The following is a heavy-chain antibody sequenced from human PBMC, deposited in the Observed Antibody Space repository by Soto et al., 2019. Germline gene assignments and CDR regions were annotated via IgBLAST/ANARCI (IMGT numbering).Heavy chain of an antibody. Sequence: QVQLQESGPGLVKPSQTLSLTCTVSGGSISSGGYYWSWMRQHPGKGLEWIGYIYYSGSTYYNPSLKSRVTISVDTSKNQFSLKLSSVTAADTAVYYCARSLSVDTAMAYGYWGQGTLVTVSS. D-gene: IGHD5-18*01. CDR2: IYYSGST. CDR3: ARSLSVDTAMAYGY. CDR1: GGSISSGGYY. J-gene: IGHJ4*02. V-gene: IGHV4-31*03.